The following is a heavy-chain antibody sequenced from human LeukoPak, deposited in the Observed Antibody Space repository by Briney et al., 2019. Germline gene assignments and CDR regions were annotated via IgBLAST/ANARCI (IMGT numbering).Heavy chain of an antibody. D-gene: IGHD3-3*01. CDR2: IKQDGSEK. J-gene: IGHJ6*03. Sequence: GGSLRLSCAASGFTFSSYWMSWVRQAPGKGLEWVANIKQDGSEKYYVDSVKGRFTISRDNARNSLYLQMNSLRAEDTAVYYCARDFGYYDFWSGYLLMDVWGKGTTVTVSS. CDR1: GFTFSSYW. V-gene: IGHV3-7*01. CDR3: ARDFGYYDFWSGYLLMDV.